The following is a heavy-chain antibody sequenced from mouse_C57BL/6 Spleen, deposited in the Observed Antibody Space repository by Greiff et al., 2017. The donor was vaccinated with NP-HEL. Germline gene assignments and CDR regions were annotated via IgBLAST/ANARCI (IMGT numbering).Heavy chain of an antibody. Sequence: EVKLMESGPGMVKPSQSLSLTCTVTGYSITSGYDWHWIRHFPGNKLEWMGYISYSGSTSYNPSLKSRISITHDTSKNHFFLKLNSVTTEDTATYYCARDGPYYYGSSSWFAYWGQGTLVTVSA. CDR3: ARDGPYYYGSSSWFAY. D-gene: IGHD1-1*01. CDR2: ISYSGST. V-gene: IGHV3-1*01. CDR1: GYSITSGYD. J-gene: IGHJ3*01.